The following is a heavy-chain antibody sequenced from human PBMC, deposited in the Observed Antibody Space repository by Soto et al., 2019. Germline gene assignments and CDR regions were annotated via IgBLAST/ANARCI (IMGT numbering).Heavy chain of an antibody. V-gene: IGHV1-18*01. D-gene: IGHD6-19*01. Sequence: ASVKVSCKASGYTFTSYGISWVRQAPGQGLEWMGWISAYNGNTNYAQKLQGRVTMTTDTSTSTAYMELRSLRSDDTAVYYCARAGYSSGWPVRSLQLFGPDHPSYYMDVWGKGTTVTVSS. J-gene: IGHJ6*03. CDR1: GYTFTSYG. CDR3: ARAGYSSGWPVRSLQLFGPDHPSYYMDV. CDR2: ISAYNGNT.